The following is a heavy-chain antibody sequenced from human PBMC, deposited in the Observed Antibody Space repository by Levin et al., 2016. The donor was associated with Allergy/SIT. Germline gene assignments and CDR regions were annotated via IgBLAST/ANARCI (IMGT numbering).Heavy chain of an antibody. V-gene: IGHV3-33*01. CDR2: IWYDGSNK. Sequence: GESLKISCAASGFTFSSYGMHWVRQAPGKGLEWVAVIWYDGSNKYYADSVKGRFTISRDNSKNTLYLQMNSLRAEDTAVYYCARDPDWAPNQLPPRFDPWGQGTLVTVSS. J-gene: IGHJ5*02. D-gene: IGHD1-26*01. CDR3: ARDPDWAPNQLPPRFDP. CDR1: GFTFSSYG.